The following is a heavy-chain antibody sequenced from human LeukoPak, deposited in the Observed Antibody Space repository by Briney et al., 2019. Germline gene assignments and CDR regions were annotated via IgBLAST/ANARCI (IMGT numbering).Heavy chain of an antibody. J-gene: IGHJ5*02. Sequence: GGSLRLSCAASGFTFSSYAISWVRQAPGQGLEWMGGIIPIFGTANYAQKFQGRVTITADKSTSTAYMELSSLRSEDTAVYYCARDSLERDWFDPWGQGTLVTVSS. CDR1: GFTFSSYA. CDR3: ARDSLERDWFDP. D-gene: IGHD1-1*01. V-gene: IGHV1-69*06. CDR2: IIPIFGTA.